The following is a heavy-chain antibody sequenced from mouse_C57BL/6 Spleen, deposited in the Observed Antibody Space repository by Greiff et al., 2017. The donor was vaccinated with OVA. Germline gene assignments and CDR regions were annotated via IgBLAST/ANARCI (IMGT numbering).Heavy chain of an antibody. D-gene: IGHD2-4*01. V-gene: IGHV10-1*01. CDR1: GFSFNTYA. CDR2: IRSKSNNYAT. J-gene: IGHJ4*01. Sequence: EVQLVESGGGLVQPKGSLKLSCAASGFSFNTYAMNWVRQAPGKGLEWVARIRSKSNNYATYYADSVKDRFTISRDDSESMLYLQMNNLKTEDTAMYYCVRPYYDYDQNYAMDYWGQGTSVTVSS. CDR3: VRPYYDYDQNYAMDY.